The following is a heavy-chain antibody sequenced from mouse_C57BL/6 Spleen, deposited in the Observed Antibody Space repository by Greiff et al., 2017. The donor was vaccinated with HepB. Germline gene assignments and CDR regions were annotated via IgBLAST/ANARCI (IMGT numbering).Heavy chain of an antibody. Sequence: EVQLQQSGAELVRPGASVKLSCTASGFNIKDDYMHWVKQRPEQGLEWIGWIDPENGDTEYASKFQGKATITADTSSNTAYLQLSSLTSEDTAVYYCTTWYYARYFDVWGTGTTVTVSS. CDR2: IDPENGDT. D-gene: IGHD1-1*01. J-gene: IGHJ1*03. CDR3: TTWYYARYFDV. V-gene: IGHV14-4*01. CDR1: GFNIKDDY.